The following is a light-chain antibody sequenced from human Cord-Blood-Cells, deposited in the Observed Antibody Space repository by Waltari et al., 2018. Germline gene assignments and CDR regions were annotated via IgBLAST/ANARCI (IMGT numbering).Light chain of an antibody. CDR3: QSADSSGTWV. V-gene: IGLV3-25*02. CDR2: KDS. J-gene: IGLJ3*02. CDR1: ALPKQY. Sequence: SYELTQPPSVSVSPGQTARITCAGDALPKQYAYWYQQKPGQAPVLGIYKDSERPSGIPDRFSGSSSWTTVTLTISGVQAEDEADYYCQSADSSGTWVFGGGTKLTVL.